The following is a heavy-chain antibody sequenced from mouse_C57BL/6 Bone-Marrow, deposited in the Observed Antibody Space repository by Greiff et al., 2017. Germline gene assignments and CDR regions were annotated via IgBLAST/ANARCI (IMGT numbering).Heavy chain of an antibody. J-gene: IGHJ2*01. CDR2: ISSGGST. Sequence: EVMLVESGGGLVKPGGSLKLSCAASGFTFSSYAMSWVRQTPEKRLEWVASISSGGSTYYPDSVKGRFTISRDNARNILYLQRSSLRSEDTAMYYCARGAATGDYWGQGTTLTVSS. CDR3: ARGAATGDY. V-gene: IGHV5-6-5*01. D-gene: IGHD1-2*01. CDR1: GFTFSSYA.